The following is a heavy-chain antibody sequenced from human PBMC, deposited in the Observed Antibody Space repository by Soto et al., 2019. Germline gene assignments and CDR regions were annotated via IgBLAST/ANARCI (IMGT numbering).Heavy chain of an antibody. CDR2: IYYSGST. Sequence: SETLSLTCTVSGGSISSGDYYWSWIRQPPGKGLEWIGYIYYSGSTYYNPSLKSRVTISVDTSKNQFSLKLSSVTAADTAVYYCARSFPYGDYDYWGQGTLVTVSS. D-gene: IGHD4-17*01. CDR1: GGSISSGDYY. J-gene: IGHJ4*02. V-gene: IGHV4-30-4*01. CDR3: ARSFPYGDYDY.